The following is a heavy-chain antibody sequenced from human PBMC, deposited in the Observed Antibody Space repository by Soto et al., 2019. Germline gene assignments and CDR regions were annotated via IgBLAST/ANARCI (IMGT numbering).Heavy chain of an antibody. J-gene: IGHJ4*02. CDR1: GGSISSGDYY. CDR3: ARDRRHDYRSGYPDY. CDR2: IYYSGST. Sequence: QVQLQESGPGPVKPSQTLSLTCTVSGGSISSGDYYWSWIRQPPGKGLEWIGYIYYSGSTYYNPTLKSRVYISVDTSKNQFSLNLTSVTAADTAVYYCARDRRHDYRSGYPDYWGQGTLVTVSS. D-gene: IGHD3-3*01. V-gene: IGHV4-30-4*01.